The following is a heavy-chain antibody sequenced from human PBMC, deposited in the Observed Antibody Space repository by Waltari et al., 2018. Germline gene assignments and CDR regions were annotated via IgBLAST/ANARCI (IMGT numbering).Heavy chain of an antibody. D-gene: IGHD1-26*01. CDR2: IYYSGST. Sequence: QLQLQESGPGLVKPSETLSLTCTVSGGSIRSSSYYWGWLRQPPGKGLEWIGSIYYSGSTYYNPSLKSRVTISVDTSKNQFSLKLSSVTAADTAVYYCARAGGEWELLPGAFDIWGQGTMVTVSS. CDR3: ARAGGEWELLPGAFDI. V-gene: IGHV4-39*07. J-gene: IGHJ3*02. CDR1: GGSIRSSSYY.